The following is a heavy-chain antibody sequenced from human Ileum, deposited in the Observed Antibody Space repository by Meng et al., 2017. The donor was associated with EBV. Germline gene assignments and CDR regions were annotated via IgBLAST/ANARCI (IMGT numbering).Heavy chain of an antibody. J-gene: IGHJ4*02. Sequence: VQLKSSGPGLLKPSGIPALTSSVSGCSMSSTNWCSWVRQPPGKGLEWIGEINHSGSTNYNPSLKSRVSISVDKSKNKFSLKLSSVTAADTAVYYCARADKVRFDYWGQGTLVTVSS. CDR1: GCSMSSTNW. CDR3: ARADKVRFDY. CDR2: INHSGST. V-gene: IGHV4-4*02.